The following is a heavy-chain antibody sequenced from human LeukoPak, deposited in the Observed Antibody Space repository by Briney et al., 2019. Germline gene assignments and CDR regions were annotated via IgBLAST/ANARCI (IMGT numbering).Heavy chain of an antibody. V-gene: IGHV3-7*01. D-gene: IGHD3-10*01. CDR1: GFTFSYYW. J-gene: IGHJ4*02. Sequence: GGSLRLSCAASGFTFSYYWMTWVRQAPGKGLEWVANIKQDGSEKYYVDSVKGRFTISRDNAKNSLYLQMNSLRAEDTAVYYCARDRGSTYYFDYWGQGTLVTVSS. CDR3: ARDRGSTYYFDY. CDR2: IKQDGSEK.